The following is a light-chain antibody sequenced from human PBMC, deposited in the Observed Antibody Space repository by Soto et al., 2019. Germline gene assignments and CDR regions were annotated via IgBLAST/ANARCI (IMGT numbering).Light chain of an antibody. CDR3: QQYNSYSRT. V-gene: IGKV1-5*03. CDR2: KES. CDR1: QSISSW. J-gene: IGKJ1*01. Sequence: DIKMTQSPSTLSASVGDRVTITCRASQSISSWLAWYQQKPGKATKLLIYKESSLESGVPSRFSGSGSGTEFTLTISSLQPDDFATYYCQQYNSYSRTFGKGTKVEIK.